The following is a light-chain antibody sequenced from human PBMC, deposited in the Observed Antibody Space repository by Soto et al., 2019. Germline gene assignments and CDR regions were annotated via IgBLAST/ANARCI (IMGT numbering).Light chain of an antibody. CDR3: MQGTHWPWT. CDR2: KVS. J-gene: IGKJ1*01. V-gene: IGKV2-30*01. CDR1: QSLEYSDGNTY. Sequence: DVVMTQSPLSLPVTLGQPASISCRSSQSLEYSDGNTYLSWFQQRPGQSPRRLINKVSERDSGVPDRFSGSGSGPDFTLKISRVEAEDVGVYYCMQGTHWPWTFGQWTKVEIK.